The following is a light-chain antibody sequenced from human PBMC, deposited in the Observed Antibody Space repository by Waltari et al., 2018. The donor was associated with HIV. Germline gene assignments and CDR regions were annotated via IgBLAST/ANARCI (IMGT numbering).Light chain of an antibody. CDR3: QQYNTWPRT. CDR1: QSVITN. J-gene: IGKJ1*01. V-gene: IGKV3-15*01. CDR2: ATS. Sequence: EIVMTQSPATLSVSPGERVTLSCRASQSVITNLAWYQQKFGQPPRLLIYATSIRATNIPARFSGGGSGTEFTRSISSLQSEDFAIYYCQQYNTWPRTFGQGTKVEV.